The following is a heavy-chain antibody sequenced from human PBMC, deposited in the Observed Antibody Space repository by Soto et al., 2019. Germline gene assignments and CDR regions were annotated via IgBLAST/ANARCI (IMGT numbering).Heavy chain of an antibody. D-gene: IGHD2-15*01. Sequence: SETLSLTCSVSGGSISYNSYYWGWIRQPPGKGLEWVGGIFYTGTTYYSPSLKGRVTISVDTSKNSFSLNLTSVTAADTAVYFGARLVVVAPLATAWGQGTLVTVSS. V-gene: IGHV4-39*02. CDR1: GGSISYNSYY. CDR3: ARLVVVAPLATA. J-gene: IGHJ5*02. CDR2: IFYTGTT.